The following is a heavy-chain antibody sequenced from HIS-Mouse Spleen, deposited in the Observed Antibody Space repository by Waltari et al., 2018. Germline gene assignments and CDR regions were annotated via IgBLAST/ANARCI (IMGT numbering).Heavy chain of an antibody. Sequence: QLQLQESGPGLVKPSETLSLTCTVSGGSISSSSYYWGWIRQPPGKGLEWIGGIDYSGSTYYTPTLKSRVTISVDTSKNQFSLTLSSVTAADTAVYYCAREIPYSSSWYDWYFDLWGRGTLVTVSS. CDR3: AREIPYSSSWYDWYFDL. J-gene: IGHJ2*01. CDR2: IDYSGST. CDR1: GGSISSSSYY. D-gene: IGHD6-13*01. V-gene: IGHV4-39*07.